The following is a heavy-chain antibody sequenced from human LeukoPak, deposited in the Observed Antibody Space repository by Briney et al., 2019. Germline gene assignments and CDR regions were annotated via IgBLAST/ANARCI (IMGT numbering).Heavy chain of an antibody. CDR3: ARDIAAAAGPYFDY. V-gene: IGHV4-59*01. J-gene: IGHJ4*02. D-gene: IGHD6-13*01. CDR1: GGSISSYY. Sequence: SEALSLTCTVSGGSISSYYWSWIRQPPGKGLEWIGYIYYSGSTNYNPSLKSRVTISVDTSKNQFSLKLSSVTAADTAVYYCARDIAAAAGPYFDYWGQGTLVTVSS. CDR2: IYYSGST.